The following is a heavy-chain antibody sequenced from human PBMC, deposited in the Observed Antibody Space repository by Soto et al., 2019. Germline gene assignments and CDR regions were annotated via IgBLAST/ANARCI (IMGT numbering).Heavy chain of an antibody. D-gene: IGHD2-15*01. V-gene: IGHV3-33*01. Sequence: GSLRLSCAASGFTFSSYGMHWVRQAPGKGLEWVAVIWYDGSNKYYADSVKGRFTISRDNSKNTLYLQMNSLRAEDTAVYYCARVVIAATSQYYYYMDVWGKGTTVTVSS. CDR2: IWYDGSNK. J-gene: IGHJ6*03. CDR3: ARVVIAATSQYYYYMDV. CDR1: GFTFSSYG.